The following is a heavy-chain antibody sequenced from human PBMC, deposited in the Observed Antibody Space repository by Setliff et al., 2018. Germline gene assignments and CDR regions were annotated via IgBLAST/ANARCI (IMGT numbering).Heavy chain of an antibody. D-gene: IGHD1-26*01. CDR1: GGTLTTFTTYS. Sequence: GASVKVSCKASGGTLTTFTTYSLTWVRQAPGQGLEWMGGIIPITGTTNYAQRFQGRITISTDESSSTVYMEMSRLKSEDTAVYYCARGSIVGPTRGDFDFWGLGTLVTVSS. V-gene: IGHV1-69*16. J-gene: IGHJ4*02. CDR3: ARGSIVGPTRGDFDF. CDR2: IIPITGTT.